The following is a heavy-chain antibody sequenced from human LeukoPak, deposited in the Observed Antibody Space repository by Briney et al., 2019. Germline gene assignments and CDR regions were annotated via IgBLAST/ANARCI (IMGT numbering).Heavy chain of an antibody. CDR1: GYTFTSYY. V-gene: IGHV1-46*03. J-gene: IGHJ3*02. CDR2: INPSGGST. D-gene: IGHD6-13*01. CDR3: AREGPTHTRYSSSWYGQGAFDI. Sequence: ASVKVSCKASGYTFTSYYMHWVRQAPGQGLEWMGIINPSGGSTSYAQKFQGRVTITRNTSTSTVYMEPSSLRSEDTAVYYCAREGPTHTRYSSSWYGQGAFDIWGQGTMVTVSS.